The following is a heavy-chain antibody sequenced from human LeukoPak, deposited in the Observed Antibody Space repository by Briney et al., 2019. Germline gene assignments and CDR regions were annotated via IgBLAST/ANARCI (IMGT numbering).Heavy chain of an antibody. J-gene: IGHJ4*02. Sequence: ASVPVSFKASGYTFISYGISGLRQAPGKELEWMGWISAYNGHTNYAQKLQGRVTMTTDTATSTAYKELRSLRSDDTAVYYYAREVRRAGRSEKSYYWGQGTLVTVSS. CDR3: AREVRRAGRSEKSYY. V-gene: IGHV1-18*04. CDR2: ISAYNGHT. CDR1: GYTFISYG. D-gene: IGHD1-1*01.